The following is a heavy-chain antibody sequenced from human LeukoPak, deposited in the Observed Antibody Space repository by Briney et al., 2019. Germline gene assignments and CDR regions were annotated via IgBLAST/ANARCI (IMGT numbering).Heavy chain of an antibody. J-gene: IGHJ4*02. D-gene: IGHD3-10*01. CDR1: GYTFTSYY. CDR3: ARATDGSGSYYNPSGY. Sequence: ASVKVSCKASGYTFTSYYMHWVRQAPGQGLEWMGIINPSGGSTSYAQKFQGRVTMTRDTSTSTVYMELSSLRSEDTAVYYCARATDGSGSYYNPSGYWGQGTLVTVSS. CDR2: INPSGGST. V-gene: IGHV1-46*01.